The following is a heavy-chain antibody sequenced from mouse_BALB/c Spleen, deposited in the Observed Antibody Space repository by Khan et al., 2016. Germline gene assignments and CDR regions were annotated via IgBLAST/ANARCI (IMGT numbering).Heavy chain of an antibody. J-gene: IGHJ2*01. D-gene: IGHD1-1*01. CDR3: AREGMTTVVAKGLDY. CDR2: IDPYNGGT. CDR1: GYAFTSYN. Sequence: VQLQQSGPELVKPGASVKVSCKASGYAFTSYNMYWVKQSHGKSLEWIGYIDPYNGGTNYNQKFKGKATLTVDKSSSTAYMHLNSLTSEDSAVYYCAREGMTTVVAKGLDYWGQGTTLTVSS. V-gene: IGHV1S135*01.